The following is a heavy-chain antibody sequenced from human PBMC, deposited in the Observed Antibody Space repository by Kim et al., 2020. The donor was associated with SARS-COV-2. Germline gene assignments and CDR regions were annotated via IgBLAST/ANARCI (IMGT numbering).Heavy chain of an antibody. CDR2: ISSSSSYI. J-gene: IGHJ4*02. CDR3: ARFHLTKNFDY. D-gene: IGHD2-8*01. Sequence: GGSLRLSCAASGFTFSSYSMNWVRQAPGKGLEWVSSISSSSSYIYYADSVKGRFTISRDNAKNSLYLQMNSLRAEETAVYYCARFHLTKNFDYWGQGTLVTVSS. CDR1: GFTFSSYS. V-gene: IGHV3-21*01.